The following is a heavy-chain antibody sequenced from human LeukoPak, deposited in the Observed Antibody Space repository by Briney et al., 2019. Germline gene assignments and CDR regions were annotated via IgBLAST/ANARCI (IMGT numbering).Heavy chain of an antibody. J-gene: IGHJ4*02. D-gene: IGHD3-9*01. CDR3: ARDWGYYDILTGYYLDHYYFDY. Sequence: SETLSLTCTVSGGSISSSSYYWGWIRQPPGKGLEWIGRIYTSGSTNYNPSLKSRVTMSVDTSKNQFSLKLSSVTAADTAVYYCARDWGYYDILTGYYLDHYYFDYWGQGTLVTVSS. CDR1: GGSISSSSYY. V-gene: IGHV4-39*07. CDR2: IYTSGST.